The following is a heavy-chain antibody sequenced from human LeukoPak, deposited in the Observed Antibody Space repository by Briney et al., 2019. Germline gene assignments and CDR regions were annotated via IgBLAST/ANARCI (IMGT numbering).Heavy chain of an antibody. Sequence: GGSLRLSCAASGFTFSSYWMHWVRQAPGKGLVWVSRINTDGSSTTYADSVKGRFTISRDNVKNTLYLQMNSLRAEDTAAYYCARREGFCKGDTCYLDFWGQGTLVTASS. D-gene: IGHD2-15*01. CDR1: GFTFSSYW. V-gene: IGHV3-74*01. CDR3: ARREGFCKGDTCYLDF. J-gene: IGHJ4*02. CDR2: INTDGSST.